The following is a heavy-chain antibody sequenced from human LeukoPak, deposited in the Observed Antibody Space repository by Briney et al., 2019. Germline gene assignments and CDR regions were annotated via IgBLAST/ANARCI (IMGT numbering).Heavy chain of an antibody. J-gene: IGHJ5*02. CDR2: IYYSGST. D-gene: IGHD1-1*01. CDR3: ATNPVQLERLDVNWFDP. CDR1: GGSISSYY. Sequence: SETLSLTCTVSGGSISSYYWSWIRQPPGKGLEWIGYIYYSGSTNYNPSLKSRVTISVDTSKNQFSLKLSSVTAADTAVYYCATNPVQLERLDVNWFDPWGQGTLVTVSS. V-gene: IGHV4-59*08.